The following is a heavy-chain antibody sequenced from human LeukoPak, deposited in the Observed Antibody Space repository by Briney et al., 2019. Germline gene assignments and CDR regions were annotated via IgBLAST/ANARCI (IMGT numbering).Heavy chain of an antibody. CDR2: ISGSGGGT. Sequence: GGSLRLSCAASGFTFSSYAMSWVRQAPGKGLEWVSGISGSGGGTYYADSVKGRFTISRDNSKNTMYLEMNSLRAEDTAVYYCAKGSGINHYHWIDPWGQGTLVTVSS. J-gene: IGHJ5*02. CDR1: GFTFSSYA. CDR3: AKGSGINHYHWIDP. D-gene: IGHD1-14*01. V-gene: IGHV3-23*01.